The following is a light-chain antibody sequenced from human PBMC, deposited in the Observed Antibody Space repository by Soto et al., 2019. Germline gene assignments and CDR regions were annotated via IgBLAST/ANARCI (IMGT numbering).Light chain of an antibody. Sequence: DIVMTQTPLTSPVTLGQPASISCRSSESLVHSDGNTYLSWLHQRPGQPPRLLIYKISKRLPGVPDRFSGSGSGTDFTLTISRLEPEDFAVYYCQQYGSSRTFGQGTKVDIK. CDR2: KIS. J-gene: IGKJ1*01. CDR3: QQYGSSRT. CDR1: ESLVHSDGNTY. V-gene: IGKV2-24*01.